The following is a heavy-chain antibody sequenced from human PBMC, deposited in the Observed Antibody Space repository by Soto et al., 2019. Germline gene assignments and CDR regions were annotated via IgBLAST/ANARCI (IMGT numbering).Heavy chain of an antibody. V-gene: IGHV1-18*01. CDR2: ITPNSGYT. J-gene: IGHJ5*02. CDR1: RYKFSTYA. Sequence: QLQLTQSGGEARKPGASVRVSCAASRYKFSTYAISWLRQAPGQGLEWMGLITPNSGYTNYAQKFQGRLILTTDIPSSTAYMELTSLRHDDTAIYYCATSYDTGFDPWGQVTLVSVS. D-gene: IGHD3-9*01. CDR3: ATSYDTGFDP.